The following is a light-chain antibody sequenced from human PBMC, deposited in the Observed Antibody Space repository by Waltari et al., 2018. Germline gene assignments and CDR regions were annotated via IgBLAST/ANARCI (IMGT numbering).Light chain of an antibody. CDR3: HHYGSSPLT. Sequence: EIVLTQSPGTLSLSPGERATLSCRARQSLRSSYLAWYQKKPGLAPRLLIYGASNRAAGIPDRFGGHGSGTDFTLTIARLEPEDSAVYYCHHYGSSPLTFGGGTKVEI. CDR2: GAS. V-gene: IGKV3-20*01. J-gene: IGKJ4*01. CDR1: QSLRSSY.